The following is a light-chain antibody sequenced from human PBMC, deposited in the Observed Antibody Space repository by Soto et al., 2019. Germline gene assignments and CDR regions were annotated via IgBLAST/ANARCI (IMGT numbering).Light chain of an antibody. CDR3: AAWDDSLSGYV. CDR2: RND. Sequence: SALTQPPSASGTPGQRVTISCSGSSSNIGSNYVYWYQQFPGSAPKLLIYRNDQRPSGVPDRFSGSKSGTSASLAISGLQSEDEADYYCAAWDDSLSGYVFGTGIKVTVL. J-gene: IGLJ1*01. V-gene: IGLV1-47*01. CDR1: SSNIGSNY.